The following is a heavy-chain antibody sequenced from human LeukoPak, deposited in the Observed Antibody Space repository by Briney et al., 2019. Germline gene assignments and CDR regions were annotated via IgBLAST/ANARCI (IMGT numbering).Heavy chain of an antibody. V-gene: IGHV4-39*01. CDR3: ARHEGYQGAKGYFDY. Sequence: SETLSLTCTVSGGSFSSTHYFWGWIRQPPGKGLEWIGSISYSGSTYYKPSLRSRVTISVDTSKNQFSLNLGSVTAADTAVYYCARHEGYQGAKGYFDYWGQGTLVTVSS. J-gene: IGHJ4*02. CDR1: GGSFSSTHYF. D-gene: IGHD2-2*01. CDR2: ISYSGST.